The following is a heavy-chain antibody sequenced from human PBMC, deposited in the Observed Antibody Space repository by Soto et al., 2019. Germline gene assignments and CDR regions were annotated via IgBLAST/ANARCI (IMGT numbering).Heavy chain of an antibody. CDR1: GFTFSSYA. J-gene: IGHJ4*02. D-gene: IGHD5-12*01. CDR2: ISGSGGST. Sequence: GGSLRLSCAASGFTFSSYAMSWVRQAPGKGLEWVSAISGSGGSTYYADSVKGRFTISRDNSKNTLYLQMNSLRAEDTAVYYCAKQSERYGMVATSEYYFDYWGQGTLVTVSS. V-gene: IGHV3-23*01. CDR3: AKQSERYGMVATSEYYFDY.